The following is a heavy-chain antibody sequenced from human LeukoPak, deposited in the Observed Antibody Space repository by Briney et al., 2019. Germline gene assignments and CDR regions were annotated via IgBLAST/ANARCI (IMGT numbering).Heavy chain of an antibody. D-gene: IGHD2-8*01. CDR1: GFTFSSYA. J-gene: IGHJ4*02. CDR3: ARGPGYCTNGVCYTIPFDY. V-gene: IGHV3-23*01. CDR2: ISGSGGST. Sequence: GSLRLSCAASGFTFSSYAMSWVRQAPGKGLEWVSAISGSGGSTYYADSVKGRFTISRDNSKNTLYLQMNSLRAEDTAVYYCARGPGYCTNGVCYTIPFDYWGQGTLVTVSS.